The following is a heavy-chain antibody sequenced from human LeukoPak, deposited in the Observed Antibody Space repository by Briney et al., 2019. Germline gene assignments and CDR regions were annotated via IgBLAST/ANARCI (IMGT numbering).Heavy chain of an antibody. V-gene: IGHV4-34*01. CDR1: GGSFSGYY. CDR3: ARVATMVRGVIMSWFDP. Sequence: PSETLSLTCAAYGGSFSGYYWSWIRQPPGKGLEWIGEINHSGSTNYNPSLKSRVTISVDTSKNQFSLKLSSVTAADTAVYYCARVATMVRGVIMSWFDPWGQGTLVTVSS. J-gene: IGHJ5*02. CDR2: INHSGST. D-gene: IGHD3-10*01.